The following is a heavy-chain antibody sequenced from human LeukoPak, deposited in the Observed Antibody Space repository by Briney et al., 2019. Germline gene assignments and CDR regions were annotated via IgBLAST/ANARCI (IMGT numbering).Heavy chain of an antibody. J-gene: IGHJ3*02. CDR3: ARDFPGSPADYALDI. Sequence: GGSLRLSCAASGVTFSSYAMGWVRQFPGKGLEWISAISGSGGSTYYADSVKGRFTISRDNAKNSLYLQMNSLRAEDTAVYYCARDFPGSPADYALDIWGQGTMVTVSS. V-gene: IGHV3-23*01. D-gene: IGHD1-26*01. CDR1: GVTFSSYA. CDR2: ISGSGGST.